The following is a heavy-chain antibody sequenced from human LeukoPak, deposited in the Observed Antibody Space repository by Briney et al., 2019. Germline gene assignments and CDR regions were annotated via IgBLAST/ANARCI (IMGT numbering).Heavy chain of an antibody. J-gene: IGHJ6*02. CDR1: GGSFSGYY. Sequence: SETLSLTCAVYGGSFSGYYWSWIRQPPGKGLEWIGEINHSGSTNYNPSLKSRVTISVDTSKNQFSLKLSSVTAADTAVYYCATRGRIYHYYYGMDVWGQGTTVTVSS. CDR2: INHSGST. CDR3: ATRGRIYHYYYGMDV. V-gene: IGHV4-34*01.